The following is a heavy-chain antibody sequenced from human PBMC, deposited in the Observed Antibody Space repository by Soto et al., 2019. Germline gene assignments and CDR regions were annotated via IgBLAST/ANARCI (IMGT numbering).Heavy chain of an antibody. CDR1: GYTFTGYY. Sequence: ASVKVSCKASGYTFTGYYMHWVRQAPGQGLEWIGWINPNSGGTNYAQKFQGWVTMTRDTSISTAYMELSRLRSDDTAVYYCARYLGIAVAGPEYYYYYYGMDVWGQGTTVTVSS. V-gene: IGHV1-2*04. D-gene: IGHD6-19*01. CDR2: INPNSGGT. J-gene: IGHJ6*02. CDR3: ARYLGIAVAGPEYYYYYYGMDV.